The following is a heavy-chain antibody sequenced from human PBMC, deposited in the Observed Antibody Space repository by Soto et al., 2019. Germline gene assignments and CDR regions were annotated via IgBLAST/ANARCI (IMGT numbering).Heavy chain of an antibody. V-gene: IGHV4-59*01. CDR1: CVSITNYY. CDR3: ATLPCQRSSASCPCCCDFGS. J-gene: IGHJ4*02. D-gene: IGHD2-2*01. CDR2: IQYNGNT. Sequence: TLSCVSITNYYWTWIRQPPGKGLARIGYIQYNGNTNYNPSLKSRVTVSLDTSNNQFSLNLQSVTTADAAVYYCATLPCQRSSASCPCCCDFGSLGQGMLVTVSS.